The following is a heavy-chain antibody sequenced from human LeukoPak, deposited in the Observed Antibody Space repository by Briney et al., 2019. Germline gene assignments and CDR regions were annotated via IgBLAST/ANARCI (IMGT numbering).Heavy chain of an antibody. Sequence: SGHPAPPCAGLGGSFQGYLWRRIPQPPGKGLEGIGGINHSGSTNYNASLKSRVTISIDTSKNQFSLKVNSVTAADTAVYYCARGKVVAATFSKYDYMDVWGKGTTVTVSS. CDR1: GGSFQGYL. J-gene: IGHJ6*03. D-gene: IGHD2-15*01. CDR2: INHSGST. V-gene: IGHV4-34*01. CDR3: ARGKVVAATFSKYDYMDV.